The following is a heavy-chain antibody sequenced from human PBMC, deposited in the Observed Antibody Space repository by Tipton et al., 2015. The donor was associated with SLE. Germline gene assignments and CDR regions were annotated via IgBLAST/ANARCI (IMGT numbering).Heavy chain of an antibody. V-gene: IGHV3-7*01. CDR3: ARDRAVLGVAPSDYGMDV. CDR2: IKQYGGQT. J-gene: IGHJ6*02. Sequence: SLRLSCAASGFTFSHYWMSWVRQAPGKGVGWVASIKQYGGQTYYVDSVKGRFIISRDNDKSSLFLQMYNLRADDTAVYYCARDRAVLGVAPSDYGMDVWGHGTTVTVSS. D-gene: IGHD3-3*01. CDR1: GFTFSHYW.